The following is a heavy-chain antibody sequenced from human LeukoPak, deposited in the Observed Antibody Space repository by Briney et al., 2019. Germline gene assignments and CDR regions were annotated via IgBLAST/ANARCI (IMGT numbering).Heavy chain of an antibody. CDR3: ARATRDSGSYYFDY. CDR1: GFTFSSYD. J-gene: IGHJ4*02. V-gene: IGHV3-13*01. CDR2: IGTAGDT. Sequence: GGSLRLSCAASGFTFSSYDMHWVRQAIGKGLEWVSAIGTAGDTYYPGSVKGRFTISRENAKNSLYLQMNSLRAGDTAVYYCARATRDSGSYYFDYWGQGTLVTVSS. D-gene: IGHD1-26*01.